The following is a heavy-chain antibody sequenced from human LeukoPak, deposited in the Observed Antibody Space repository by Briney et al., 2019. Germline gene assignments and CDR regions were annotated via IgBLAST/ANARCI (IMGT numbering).Heavy chain of an antibody. CDR2: IYYSGTS. Sequence: SQTLSLTCTVSGGCISSGGYYWSWIRQHPGKGLEWIGHIYYSGTSFYNPSLTSRVTISVDTSKNQFSLKLTSVNDADTAVYYCARIERSSYSLGFDYWGQGTLVTVSS. CDR3: ARIERSSYSLGFDY. J-gene: IGHJ4*02. V-gene: IGHV4-31*03. CDR1: GGCISSGGYY. D-gene: IGHD6-6*01.